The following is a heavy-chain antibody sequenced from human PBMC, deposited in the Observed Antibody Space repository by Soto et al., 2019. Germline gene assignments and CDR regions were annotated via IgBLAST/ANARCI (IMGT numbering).Heavy chain of an antibody. CDR1: GVSISSSC. Sequence: TLSLTCTVSGVSISSSCWTWIRQPPGKGLQWIGFICNSGTSNSNPSLEGRVTLSVDTSKNQFSLMLSSVTAADTAVYYCARRDDIVVVVAAFDIWGQGTMVTVSS. CDR2: ICNSGTS. J-gene: IGHJ3*02. D-gene: IGHD2-15*01. V-gene: IGHV4-59*12. CDR3: ARRDDIVVVVAAFDI.